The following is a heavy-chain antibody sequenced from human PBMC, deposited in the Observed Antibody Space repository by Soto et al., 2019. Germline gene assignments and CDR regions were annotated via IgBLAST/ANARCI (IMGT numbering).Heavy chain of an antibody. CDR1: GFTFSSYA. CDR3: ATIFRYGDPEY. Sequence: EVQLLESGGGLVQPGGSLRLSCATSGFTFSSYAMSWVRQAPVKGLEWVSGISVSGGSRYDADSVKGRFTISRDNSKSTLYLQMNSLRAEDTAVYYCATIFRYGDPEYWGQGVLVTVSS. V-gene: IGHV3-23*01. CDR2: ISVSGGSR. D-gene: IGHD2-21*02. J-gene: IGHJ4*02.